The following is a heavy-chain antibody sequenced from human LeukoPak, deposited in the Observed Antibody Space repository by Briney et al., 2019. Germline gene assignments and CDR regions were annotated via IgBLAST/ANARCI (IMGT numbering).Heavy chain of an antibody. CDR3: AKEFIGDYYWYFDL. CDR2: INPNSGGT. V-gene: IGHV1-2*02. Sequence: ASVKVSCKASGYTFTGYYMHWVRQAPGQGLEWMGWINPNSGGTNYAQKFQGRVTMTRDTSISTAYMELSRLRSDDTAVYYCAKEFIGDYYWYFDLWGRGTLVTVSS. J-gene: IGHJ2*01. CDR1: GYTFTGYY. D-gene: IGHD4-17*01.